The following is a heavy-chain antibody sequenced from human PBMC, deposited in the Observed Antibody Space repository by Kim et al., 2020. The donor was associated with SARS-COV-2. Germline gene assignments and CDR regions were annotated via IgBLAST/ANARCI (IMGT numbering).Heavy chain of an antibody. J-gene: IGHJ6*02. CDR3: AKVLGYCSGGSCYYQHYYYGMDV. CDR1: GFTFSSYG. V-gene: IGHV3-33*06. CDR2: IWYDGSNK. Sequence: GGSLRLSCAASGFTFSSYGMHWVRQDPGKGLEWVAVIWYDGSNKYYADSVKGRFTISRDNSKNTLYLQMNSLRAEDTAVYYCAKVLGYCSGGSCYYQHYYYGMDVWGQGTTVTVSS. D-gene: IGHD2-15*01.